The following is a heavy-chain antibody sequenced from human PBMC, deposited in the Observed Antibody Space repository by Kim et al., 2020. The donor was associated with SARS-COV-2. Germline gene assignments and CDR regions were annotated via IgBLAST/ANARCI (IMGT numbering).Heavy chain of an antibody. CDR3: ARDPVVGGEGGMDV. V-gene: IGHV4-31*03. Sequence: SETLSLTCTVSGGSISSGGYYWSWIRQHPGKGLEWIGYIYYIGSTYYNPSLKSRVTISVDTSKNQFSLKQSSVTAADTDVYYCARDPVVGGEGGMDVWGQGTTVTVSS. J-gene: IGHJ6*02. D-gene: IGHD2-15*01. CDR2: IYYIGST. CDR1: GGSISSGGYY.